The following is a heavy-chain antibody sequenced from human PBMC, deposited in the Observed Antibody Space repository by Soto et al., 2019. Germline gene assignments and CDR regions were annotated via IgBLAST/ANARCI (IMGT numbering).Heavy chain of an antibody. CDR3: ARTRGVIPRVTYNWFDP. J-gene: IGHJ5*02. V-gene: IGHV1-2*02. CDR1: GYSFSGYY. CDR2: IKPNSGGT. Sequence: ASVKVSCKASGYSFSGYYMNWVRQAPGQGLEWMGWIKPNSGGTDYAQKFQGRVTMTRDTSISTAYMELRGLRYDDTAVYYCARTRGVIPRVTYNWFDPWGQGALVTVSS. D-gene: IGHD3-10*01.